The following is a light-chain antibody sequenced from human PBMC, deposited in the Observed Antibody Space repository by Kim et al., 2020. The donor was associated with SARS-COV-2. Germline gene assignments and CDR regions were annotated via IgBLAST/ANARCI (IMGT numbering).Light chain of an antibody. CDR2: AAS. Sequence: DIQMTQSPSSLSAPVGDRVTITCRTSQRISSSLNWYQQKPGTAPKLLIYAASGLQSGVPSRFSGSGSGTDFTLTINGLQPEDFATYFCQQSYTFPRTFGQGTKVDIK. CDR3: QQSYTFPRT. CDR1: QRISSS. V-gene: IGKV1-39*01. J-gene: IGKJ1*01.